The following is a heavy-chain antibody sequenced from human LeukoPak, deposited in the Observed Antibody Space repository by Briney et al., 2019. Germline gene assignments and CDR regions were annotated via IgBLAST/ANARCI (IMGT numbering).Heavy chain of an antibody. D-gene: IGHD3-22*01. Sequence: PSETLSLTCTVSGGSISSYYWSWIRQPPGKGLEWIGYIYYSGSTNYNPSLKSRVTISVDTSKNQFSLKLSSVTAADTAVYYCARDLDYYDSSGYPYWGQGTLVTVSS. CDR2: IYYSGST. CDR1: GGSISSYY. V-gene: IGHV4-59*01. J-gene: IGHJ4*02. CDR3: ARDLDYYDSSGYPY.